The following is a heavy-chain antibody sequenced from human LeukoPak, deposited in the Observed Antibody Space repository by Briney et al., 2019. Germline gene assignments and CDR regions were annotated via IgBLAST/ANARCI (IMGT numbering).Heavy chain of an antibody. J-gene: IGHJ4*02. D-gene: IGHD3-22*01. CDR1: GFTFSSYA. CDR2: ISGSGGSS. CDR3: AKEATMTVVVITEVDY. Sequence: GGSLRLSCAASGFTFSSYAMSWVRQAPGKGLEWVSAISGSGGSSYYADSVKGRFTISRDNSKNKLYMQMNSLRADDTAVYYCAKEATMTVVVITEVDYWGQGTLVTVSS. V-gene: IGHV3-23*01.